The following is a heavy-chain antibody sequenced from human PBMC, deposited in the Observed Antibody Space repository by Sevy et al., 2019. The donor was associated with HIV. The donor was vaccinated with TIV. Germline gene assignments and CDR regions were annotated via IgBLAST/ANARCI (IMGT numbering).Heavy chain of an antibody. V-gene: IGHV3-23*01. Sequence: GGSLRLSCAASGFPFSSYAMNWVRQGPGKGLEWVSATGGRGGATYYADSVKGRFTISRDNSKNTLYLQMDSLRAEDTAVYYCAKDVVAVVGDAFEVWGQGTMVTVSS. CDR1: GFPFSSYA. D-gene: IGHD2-15*01. J-gene: IGHJ3*01. CDR2: TGGRGGAT. CDR3: AKDVVAVVGDAFEV.